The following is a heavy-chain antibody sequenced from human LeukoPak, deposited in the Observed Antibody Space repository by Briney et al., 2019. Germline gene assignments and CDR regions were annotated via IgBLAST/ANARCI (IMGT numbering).Heavy chain of an antibody. Sequence: SETLSLTCTVSGGSISSYYWSWIRQPPGKGLEWIGYIYYSGSTNYHPSLKSRVTISVDTSKNQFSLKLSSVTAADTAVYYCASLIDNWNDADYWGQGTLVTVSS. D-gene: IGHD1-20*01. J-gene: IGHJ4*02. CDR2: IYYSGST. V-gene: IGHV4-59*01. CDR1: GGSISSYY. CDR3: ASLIDNWNDADY.